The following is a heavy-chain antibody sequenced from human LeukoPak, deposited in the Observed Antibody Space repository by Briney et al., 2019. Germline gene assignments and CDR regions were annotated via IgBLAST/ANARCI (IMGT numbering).Heavy chain of an antibody. CDR3: ARGYLRVWSGSSTNLLDP. CDR1: GGSISSGDYY. D-gene: IGHD1-26*01. J-gene: IGHJ4*01. Sequence: PSETLPLTCTVSGGSISSGDYYWSWIRQPPGKGLEWTGYIYYSGSTYYNPSLKSRVTISVETSNNQFSLKLSSVTATARVVYSCARGYLRVWSGSSTNLLDPWSQETLVTVSS. V-gene: IGHV4-30-4*08. CDR2: IYYSGST.